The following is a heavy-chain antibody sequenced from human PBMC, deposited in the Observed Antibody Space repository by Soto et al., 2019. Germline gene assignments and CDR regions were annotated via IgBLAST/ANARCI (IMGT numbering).Heavy chain of an antibody. CDR3: ARMKALSDDFDI. CDR2: VSYSGTT. J-gene: IGHJ3*02. CDR1: GRSISTYY. Sequence: PSETLSLTCTLSGRSISTYYWNWIRQSPGKGLEWIGYVSYSGTTKYNPSLKSRVTISLDASRDHFSLKLSSVTAADTAVYYCARMKALSDDFDIWGQGSNVTASS. V-gene: IGHV4-59*01.